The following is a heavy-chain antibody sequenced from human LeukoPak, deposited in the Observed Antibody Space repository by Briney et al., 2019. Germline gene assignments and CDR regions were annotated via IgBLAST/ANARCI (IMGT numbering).Heavy chain of an antibody. CDR1: GGSISSSNW. Sequence: SETLSLTCAVSGGSISSSNWWSWVRQPPGKGLEWIGEIYHSGSTNYNPSLKSRVTISVDKSKNQFSLKLSSVTAADTAVYYCARDSGDSSGYYSDLRYFQHWGQGTLATVSS. J-gene: IGHJ1*01. V-gene: IGHV4-4*02. CDR2: IYHSGST. CDR3: ARDSGDSSGYYSDLRYFQH. D-gene: IGHD3-22*01.